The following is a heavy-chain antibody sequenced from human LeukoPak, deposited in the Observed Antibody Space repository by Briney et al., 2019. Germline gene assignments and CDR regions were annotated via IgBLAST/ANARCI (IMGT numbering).Heavy chain of an antibody. J-gene: IGHJ4*02. CDR2: IFHSGST. CDR3: ARVLRGAFDY. Sequence: PSETLSLTCAVPGGSISNSNWWSWVRQPPGKGLEWIGEIFHSGSTNYNPPLKSRVTISVDKSKNQFSLKLRSVTAADTALYYCARVLRGAFDYWGQGTLVTVSS. CDR1: GGSISNSNW. D-gene: IGHD3-10*01. V-gene: IGHV4-4*02.